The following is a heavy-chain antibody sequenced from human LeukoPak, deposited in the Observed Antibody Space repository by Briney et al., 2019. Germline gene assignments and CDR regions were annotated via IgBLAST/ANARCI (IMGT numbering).Heavy chain of an antibody. D-gene: IGHD3-10*01. CDR2: IYYSGST. CDR3: ARRGVVRGVFDY. J-gene: IGHJ4*02. CDR1: GGSISSSSYY. Sequence: SETLSLTCTVSGGSISSSSYYWGWIRQPPGKGLEWIGSIYYSGSTYYNPSLKSRVTISVDTSKNQFSLKLSSVTAADTAVYYCARRGVVRGVFDYWDQGTLVTVSS. V-gene: IGHV4-39*01.